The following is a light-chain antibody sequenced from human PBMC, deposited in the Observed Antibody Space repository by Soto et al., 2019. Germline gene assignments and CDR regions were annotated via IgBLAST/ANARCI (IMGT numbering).Light chain of an antibody. Sequence: QSALTQPASVSGSPGQSITISCTGTSSDVGSYNLVSWYQQHPGKAPKVMIYEGSKRPSGVSNRFSGSKSGNTASLPISGLQAEDEADYYCCSYAGSSTVVFGGGTKLTVL. CDR1: SSDVGSYNL. V-gene: IGLV2-23*01. J-gene: IGLJ2*01. CDR3: CSYAGSSTVV. CDR2: EGS.